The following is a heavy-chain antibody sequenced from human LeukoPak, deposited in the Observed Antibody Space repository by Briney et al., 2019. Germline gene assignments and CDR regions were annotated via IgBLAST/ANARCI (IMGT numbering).Heavy chain of an antibody. V-gene: IGHV3-53*01. CDR1: GFTVSRNY. J-gene: IGHJ3*02. CDR3: ARDSPPITMVRGVIGAYDI. Sequence: PGGSLRLSCAASGFTVSRNYMSWVRQAPGKGLEWVSVIYSGGSTYYADSVKGRFTISRDNAKNSLYLQMNSLRAEDTAVYYCARDSPPITMVRGVIGAYDIWGQGTMVTVSS. D-gene: IGHD3-10*01. CDR2: IYSGGST.